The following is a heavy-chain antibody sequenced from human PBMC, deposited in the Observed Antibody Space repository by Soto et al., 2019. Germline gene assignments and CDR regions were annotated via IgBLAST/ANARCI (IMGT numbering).Heavy chain of an antibody. CDR1: GFTFNTYS. Sequence: QVQLEESGGGVVQPGRSLRLSCAASGFTFNTYSMHWVRQPPGKGLEWLAAIWYDGTQKYYADSVKGRFIISRDNSKKTLYLEMNSLRAEDTAVYYCARAGGTTVTGLWHIDFWGQGTLVTVSS. D-gene: IGHD4-17*01. CDR2: IWYDGTQK. J-gene: IGHJ4*02. CDR3: ARAGGTTVTGLWHIDF. V-gene: IGHV3-33*01.